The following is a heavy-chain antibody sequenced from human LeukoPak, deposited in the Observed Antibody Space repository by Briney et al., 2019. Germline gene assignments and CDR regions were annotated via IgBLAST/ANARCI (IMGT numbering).Heavy chain of an antibody. V-gene: IGHV4-59*08. CDR2: IYNSGST. Sequence: SETLSLTCTVSGGSLSSYYWSWIRQPPGKGLEWIGYIYNSGSTNYNPSLKSRVTISVDTSKNQFSLKLSSVTAADTAVYYCARSDGYSYGYYFDYWGQGTLVTVSS. J-gene: IGHJ4*02. CDR3: ARSDGYSYGYYFDY. CDR1: GGSLSSYY. D-gene: IGHD5-18*01.